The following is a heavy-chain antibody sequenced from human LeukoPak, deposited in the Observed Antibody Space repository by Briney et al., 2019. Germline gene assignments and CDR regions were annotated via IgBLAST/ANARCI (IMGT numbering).Heavy chain of an antibody. CDR1: GFTFSRNA. D-gene: IGHD6-13*01. J-gene: IGHJ4*02. CDR2: ISSSSNYM. CDR3: ARPLDSSNNYFDY. Sequence: GGTLRLSCAASGFTFSRNAMNWVRQAPGKGLEWVSFISSSSNYMSYADSVKGRFTISRDNAKNSLYLQMNSLRAEDTAVYYCARPLDSSNNYFDYWGQGTLVTVSS. V-gene: IGHV3-21*01.